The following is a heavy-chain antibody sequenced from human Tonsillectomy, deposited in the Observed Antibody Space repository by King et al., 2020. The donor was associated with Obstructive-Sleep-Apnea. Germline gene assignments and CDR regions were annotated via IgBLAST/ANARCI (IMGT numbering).Heavy chain of an antibody. Sequence: QLVRSGAEVKKPGASVTVSCKTSGCTFASYGISWVRQAPGQGLEWMGWSSAHNGNTNYAQKLQGRVTMTTDTSTSTAYIELRSLRSDDTAVYYCARDYDYGSGSYFFDYWGQGTLVTVSS. CDR2: SSAHNGNT. CDR3: ARDYDYGSGSYFFDY. J-gene: IGHJ4*02. CDR1: GCTFASYG. V-gene: IGHV1-18*01. D-gene: IGHD3-10*01.